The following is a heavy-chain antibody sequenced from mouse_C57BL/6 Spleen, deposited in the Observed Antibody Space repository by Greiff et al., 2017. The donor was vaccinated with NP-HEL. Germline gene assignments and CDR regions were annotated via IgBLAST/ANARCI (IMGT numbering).Heavy chain of an antibody. CDR3: ARKDSSGFWFAY. CDR1: GYAFSSYW. D-gene: IGHD3-2*02. V-gene: IGHV1-80*01. CDR2: IYPGDGDT. Sequence: VKLQESGAELVKPGASVKISCKASGYAFSSYWMNWVKQRPGKGLEWIGQIYPGDGDTNYNGKFKGKATLTADKSSSTAYMQLSSLTSEDSAVYFCARKDSSGFWFAYWGQGTLVTVSA. J-gene: IGHJ3*01.